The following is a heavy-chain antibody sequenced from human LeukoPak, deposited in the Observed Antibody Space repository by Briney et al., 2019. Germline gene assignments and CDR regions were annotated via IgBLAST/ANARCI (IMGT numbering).Heavy chain of an antibody. CDR2: ISYSRST. Sequence: SGTLSLTCTVSGASISSYYWSWIRQPPGKGLEWIGYISYSRSTNYNPSLKSRVTISVDTSKNQFSLKLSSVTAADTAVYYCARSGGRDGYNFDYWGQGTLVTVSS. J-gene: IGHJ4*02. CDR1: GASISSYY. V-gene: IGHV4-59*01. CDR3: ARSGGRDGYNFDY. D-gene: IGHD5-24*01.